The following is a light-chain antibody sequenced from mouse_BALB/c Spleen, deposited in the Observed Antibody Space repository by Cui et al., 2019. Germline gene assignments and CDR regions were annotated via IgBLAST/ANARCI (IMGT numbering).Light chain of an antibody. J-gene: IGKJ4*01. CDR2: RTS. CDR1: SSISSNY. Sequence: EIVLIQSPTTMPASPGEQITITCSASSSISSNYFHWYQQKPGFSPKLWINRTSNRASEVPARFGGSGSGTSYSLTIGTMEAEEVATNYCQQGSSIPLTFGSGTKLEIK. CDR3: QQGSSIPLT. V-gene: IGKV4-91*01.